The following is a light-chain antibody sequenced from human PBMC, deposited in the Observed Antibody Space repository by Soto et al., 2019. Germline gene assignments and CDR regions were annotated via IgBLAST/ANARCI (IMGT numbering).Light chain of an antibody. CDR2: AVS. CDR3: SSYTSSSIYV. J-gene: IGLJ1*01. Sequence: QSALTQPASVSGSPGQSITISCTGTSSDVGGYKYVSWYQQHPGKAPKLMIYAVSNRPSGVPNRFSGSKSGNTASLTISGLQAEDEADYYCSSYTSSSIYVFGAGTKVTVL. V-gene: IGLV2-14*01. CDR1: SSDVGGYKY.